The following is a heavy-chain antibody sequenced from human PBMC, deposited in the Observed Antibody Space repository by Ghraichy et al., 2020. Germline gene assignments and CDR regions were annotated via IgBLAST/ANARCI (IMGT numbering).Heavy chain of an antibody. J-gene: IGHJ6*03. CDR2: IIAVFGTP. D-gene: IGHD2-8*01. CDR1: GGTFRGYA. Sequence: SVKVSCKASGGTFRGYAISWVRQAPGQGLEWMGGIIAVFGTPNYAQKFKGRVTITADESTSTAYMELSSLRSEDTAVYYCARSGGPVIMVYAPVTDYYYYYYMDVWGKGTTVTVSS. V-gene: IGHV1-69*13. CDR3: ARSGGPVIMVYAPVTDYYYYYYMDV.